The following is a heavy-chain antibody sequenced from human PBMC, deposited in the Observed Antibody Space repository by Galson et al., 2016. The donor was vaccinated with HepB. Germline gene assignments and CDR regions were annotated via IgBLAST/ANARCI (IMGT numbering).Heavy chain of an antibody. CDR3: ATSGYSGYDRWFDP. V-gene: IGHV1-69*13. CDR2: IIPIFGTA. CDR1: GGTFSSYA. J-gene: IGHJ5*02. D-gene: IGHD5-12*01. Sequence: SVKVSCKASGGTFSSYAISWVRQAPGQGLEWMGGIIPIFGTANYAQKFQGRVTITADESTSTAYMELSSLRSEDTAVYYWATSGYSGYDRWFDPWGQGTLVTVSS.